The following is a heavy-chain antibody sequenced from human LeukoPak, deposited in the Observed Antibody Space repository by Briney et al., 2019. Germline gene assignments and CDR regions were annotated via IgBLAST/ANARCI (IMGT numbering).Heavy chain of an antibody. CDR1: GVSISSSNSY. CDR3: ARAETYYDFWSGYYTHYMDV. D-gene: IGHD3-3*01. J-gene: IGHJ6*03. V-gene: IGHV4-39*01. Sequence: SETLSLTCTVSGVSISSSNSYWGWIRQPPGKGLEWIGSIYYSGNTYYNASLKSQVSISIDTSKNQFSLRLTSVTAADTAVYYCARAETYYDFWSGYYTHYMDVWGKGTTVTVSS. CDR2: IYYSGNT.